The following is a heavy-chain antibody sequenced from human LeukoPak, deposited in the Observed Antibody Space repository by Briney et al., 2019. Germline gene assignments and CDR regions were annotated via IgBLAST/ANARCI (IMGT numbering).Heavy chain of an antibody. CDR3: ARDGSNWGSAYYYMDV. V-gene: IGHV4-59*12. CDR1: GVSISTYY. Sequence: SETLSLTCTVSGVSISTYYWSWIRQPPGKGLEWIGYIYNSGSTDYNPSLKSRVTLSVETSKDQFSLKLSSVTAADTAVYYCARDGSNWGSAYYYMDVWGKGTTVTVSS. J-gene: IGHJ6*03. CDR2: IYNSGST. D-gene: IGHD7-27*01.